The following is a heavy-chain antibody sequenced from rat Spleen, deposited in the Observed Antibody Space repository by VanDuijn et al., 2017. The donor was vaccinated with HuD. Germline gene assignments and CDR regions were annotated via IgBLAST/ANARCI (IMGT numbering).Heavy chain of an antibody. Sequence: VQLQESGPGLVKPSQSLSLTCSVTGYSITSNYWAWIRKFPGNRMEWIGHISYSGSTSYNPSLKSRISITRDTSKNQFFLQLNSVTTEDTATYYCARVGGSWYFDFWGPGTMVTVSS. CDR1: GYSITSNY. CDR3: ARVGGSWYFDF. V-gene: IGHV3-1*01. D-gene: IGHD5-1*01. J-gene: IGHJ1*01. CDR2: ISYSGST.